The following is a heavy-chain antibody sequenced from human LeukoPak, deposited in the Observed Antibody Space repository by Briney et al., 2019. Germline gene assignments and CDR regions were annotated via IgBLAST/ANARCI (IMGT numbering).Heavy chain of an antibody. V-gene: IGHV5-51*01. CDR3: ARTFSSSSASDY. D-gene: IGHD6-6*01. CDR1: GYSFTTYW. Sequence: GEPLNISCKASGYSFTTYWIGWVRQLPGKGLEWMEIIYPGDSDTTYSPSFQGQVTISADKSISTAYLQWSSLKASDTAIYYCARTFSSSSASDYWGQGTLVTVSS. CDR2: IYPGDSDT. J-gene: IGHJ4*02.